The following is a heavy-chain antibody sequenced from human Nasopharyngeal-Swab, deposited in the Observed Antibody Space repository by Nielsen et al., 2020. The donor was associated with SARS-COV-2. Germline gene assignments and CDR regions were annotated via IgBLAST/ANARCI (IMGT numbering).Heavy chain of an antibody. CDR2: ISGSGGST. CDR1: GFTFSSYA. Sequence: GESLKISCAASGFTFSSYAMSWVRQAPGKGLEWVSAISGSGGSTYYADSVKGRFPISRDNSKNTLYLQMNSLGAEDTAVYYCAKEVAAAIGEYYFDYWGQGTLVTVSS. V-gene: IGHV3-23*01. D-gene: IGHD6-13*01. J-gene: IGHJ4*02. CDR3: AKEVAAAIGEYYFDY.